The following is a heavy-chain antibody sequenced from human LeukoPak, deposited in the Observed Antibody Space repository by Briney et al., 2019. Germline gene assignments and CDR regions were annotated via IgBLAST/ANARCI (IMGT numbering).Heavy chain of an antibody. J-gene: IGHJ4*02. D-gene: IGHD3-22*01. CDR2: IDSDGTST. CDR1: GFTFSSYW. V-gene: IGHV3-74*01. CDR3: ARQGANYYDSSGLDS. Sequence: GGSLRLSCAASGFTFSSYWMSWVRQAPGKGLVWVSRIDSDGTSTTYADSVKGRFTITRDSAKNTLYLQMNSLRVEDTAVYYCARQGANYYDSSGLDSWGQGTLVTVSS.